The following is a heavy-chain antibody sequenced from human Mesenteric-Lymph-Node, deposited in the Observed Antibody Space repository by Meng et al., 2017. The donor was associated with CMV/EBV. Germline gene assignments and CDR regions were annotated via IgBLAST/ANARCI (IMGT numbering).Heavy chain of an antibody. Sequence: SETLSLTCTVSGGSISSGGYYWSWIRQHPGKGLEWIGYIYYSGSTYYNPSLKSRVTISVDTSKNQFSLKLSSVTAADTAVYYCARDYLYYSSSRPPSADYYYYGMDVWGQGTTVTVSS. D-gene: IGHD6-6*01. V-gene: IGHV4-31*03. CDR2: IYYSGST. CDR1: GGSISSGGYY. CDR3: ARDYLYYSSSRPPSADYYYYGMDV. J-gene: IGHJ6*02.